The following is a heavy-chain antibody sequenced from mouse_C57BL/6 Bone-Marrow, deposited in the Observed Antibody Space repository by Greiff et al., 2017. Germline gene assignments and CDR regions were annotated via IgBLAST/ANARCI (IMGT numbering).Heavy chain of an antibody. V-gene: IGHV1-85*01. CDR1: GYTFTSYG. D-gene: IGHD1-1*01. CDR3: ARDDGCSYWDYDG. J-gene: IGHJ1*03. Sequence: QVQLQQSGPELVRPGASVKLSCKASGYTFTSYGINWVKQRPGQGLEWIGWLYPRDGSTKYNEKFKGKATLTVDTSSSTAYMELQSLTSEDSEVYVEARDDGCSYWDYDGWGTGTAGTVTA. CDR2: LYPRDGST.